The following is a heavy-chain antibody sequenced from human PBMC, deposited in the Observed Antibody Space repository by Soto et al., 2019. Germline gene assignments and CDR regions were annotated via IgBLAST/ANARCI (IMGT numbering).Heavy chain of an antibody. CDR1: GFTFSSYG. D-gene: IGHD1-7*01. J-gene: IGHJ4*02. Sequence: GGSLRLSCAASGFTFSSYGMHWVRQAPGKGLEWVAVIWYDGSNKYYADSVKGRFTISRDNSKNTLYLQMNSLRAEDTAVYYCARDNNWNYAGDYWGQGTLVTVSS. CDR3: ARDNNWNYAGDY. CDR2: IWYDGSNK. V-gene: IGHV3-33*01.